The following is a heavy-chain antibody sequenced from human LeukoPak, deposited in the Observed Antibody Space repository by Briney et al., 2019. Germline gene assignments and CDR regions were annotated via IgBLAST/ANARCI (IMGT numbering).Heavy chain of an antibody. J-gene: IGHJ6*02. V-gene: IGHV4-31*03. CDR1: GGSISSGGYY. CDR2: IYYSGST. D-gene: IGHD3-3*01. CDR3: ARGGFWSGYRYYYYYYGMDV. Sequence: SQTLSLTCTVSGGSISSGGYYWSWIRQHPGKGLEWIGYIYYSGSTYYNPSLKSRVTISVDTSKNQFSLKLSSVTAADTAVYYCARGGFWSGYRYYYYYYGMDVWGQGTTVTVSS.